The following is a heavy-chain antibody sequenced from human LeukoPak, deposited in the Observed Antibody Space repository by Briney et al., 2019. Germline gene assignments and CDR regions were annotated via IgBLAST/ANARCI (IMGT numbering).Heavy chain of an antibody. CDR1: GFIFSSYE. V-gene: IGHV3-48*03. Sequence: PGGSLRLSCAVSGFIFSSYEMNWVRQAPGKGLEGVSYISSSGFNIYYADSVKGRFTISRDNAKNSLYLQMNSLRAEDTAVYYCAKVSSGYDFWSTYYYDYWGQGTLVTVSS. J-gene: IGHJ4*02. D-gene: IGHD3-3*01. CDR3: AKVSSGYDFWSTYYYDY. CDR2: ISSSGFNI.